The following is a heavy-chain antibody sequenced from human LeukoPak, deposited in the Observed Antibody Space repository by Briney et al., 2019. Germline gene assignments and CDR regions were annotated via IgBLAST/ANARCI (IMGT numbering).Heavy chain of an antibody. D-gene: IGHD4-23*01. CDR1: GFTFSDYY. J-gene: IGHJ2*01. CDR3: ARGRTMVVTSPSDL. Sequence: GGSLRLSCAASGFTFSDYYMSWIRQAPGKGLEWVSYISSSGSTIYYADSVKGRFTISRDNAKNSLYLQMNSLRAEDTAVYYCARGRTMVVTSPSDLWGRGTLVTVSS. V-gene: IGHV3-11*04. CDR2: ISSSGSTI.